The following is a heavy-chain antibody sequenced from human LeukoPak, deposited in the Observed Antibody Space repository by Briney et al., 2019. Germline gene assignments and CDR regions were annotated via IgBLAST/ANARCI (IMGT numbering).Heavy chain of an antibody. J-gene: IGHJ4*02. D-gene: IGHD6-6*01. Sequence: SETLSLTCAVYGGSFSDYYWTWIRQPPGKGLEWIGYIYFTGSTSYNPSLKSRVTMSIDTSKNQFSLKLSSVTAADTALYYCARCARRYSFDYWGQGTLVTVSS. V-gene: IGHV4-59*08. CDR1: GGSFSDYY. CDR3: ARCARRYSFDY. CDR2: IYFTGST.